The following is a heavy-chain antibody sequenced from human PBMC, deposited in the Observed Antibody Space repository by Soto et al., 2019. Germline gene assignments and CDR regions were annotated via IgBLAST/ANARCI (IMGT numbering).Heavy chain of an antibody. D-gene: IGHD6-13*01. V-gene: IGHV4-39*01. CDR2: IYYSGST. CDR1: GGSISSSSYY. J-gene: IGHJ5*02. Sequence: PSETLSLTCTVSGGSISSSSYYWGWIRQPPGKGLEWIGSIYYSGSTYYNPSLKSRVTISVDTSKNQFSLKLSSVTAADTAVYYCARRRSYLYSRGGHWFDPWGQGTLVTVSS. CDR3: ARRRSYLYSRGGHWFDP.